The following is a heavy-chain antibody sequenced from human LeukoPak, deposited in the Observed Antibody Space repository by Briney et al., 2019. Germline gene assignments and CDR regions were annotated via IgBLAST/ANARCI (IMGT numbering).Heavy chain of an antibody. D-gene: IGHD6-13*01. CDR1: GFTFSSYA. CDR3: AGSPKYSSSWYEYFQH. J-gene: IGHJ1*01. V-gene: IGHV3-30*01. Sequence: GGSLRLSCAASGFTFSSYAMHWVRQAPGKGLEWVAAISHGGSNKYHADSVKGRFTISRDNSKNTVYLQMNSLRAEDTAVYFCAGSPKYSSSWYEYFQHWGQGTLVTVSS. CDR2: ISHGGSNK.